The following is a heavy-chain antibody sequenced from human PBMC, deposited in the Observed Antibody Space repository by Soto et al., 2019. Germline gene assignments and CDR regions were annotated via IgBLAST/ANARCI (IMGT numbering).Heavy chain of an antibody. CDR1: GYTFTSYY. CDR3: ARRARYYTNGAVYCYGIDV. V-gene: IGHV1-46*01. CDR2: INPSSGST. D-gene: IGHD2-8*01. J-gene: IGHJ6*02. Sequence: QVQLVQSGAEVKKPGASVKVSCKASGYTFTSYYMHWVRQAPGQGLEWMGIINPSSGSTSYAQKFQGRVTMTTDKSTNTVYMELSSLRSDDTAVYYCARRARYYTNGAVYCYGIDVWSLGTTFTVSS.